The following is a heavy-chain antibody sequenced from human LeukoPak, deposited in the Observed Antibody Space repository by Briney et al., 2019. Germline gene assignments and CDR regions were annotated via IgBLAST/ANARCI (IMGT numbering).Heavy chain of an antibody. J-gene: IGHJ3*02. CDR2: ISSSSSTI. D-gene: IGHD3-22*01. CDR3: AKGYYYDSSGYYWFRSRWDAFDI. V-gene: IGHV3-48*01. CDR1: GFTFSSYS. Sequence: GGSLRLSCAASGFTFSSYSMNWVRQAPGKGLEWVSYISSSSSTIYYADSVKGRFTISRDNAKNSLYLQMNSLRAEDTAVYYCAKGYYYDSSGYYWFRSRWDAFDIWGQGTMVTVSS.